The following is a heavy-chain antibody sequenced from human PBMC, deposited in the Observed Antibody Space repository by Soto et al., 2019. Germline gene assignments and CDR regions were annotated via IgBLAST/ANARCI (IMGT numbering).Heavy chain of an antibody. V-gene: IGHV4-34*01. CDR3: ARVGGYCSGGSCLRYNYYYYGMDV. D-gene: IGHD2-15*01. CDR1: GGSFSGYY. CDR2: INHSGST. J-gene: IGHJ6*02. Sequence: SETLSLTCAVYGGSFSGYYWSWIRLPPGKGLEWIGEINHSGSTNYNPSLKSRVTISVDTSKNQFSLKLSSVTAADTAVYYCARVGGYCSGGSCLRYNYYYYGMDVWGQGTTVTVSS.